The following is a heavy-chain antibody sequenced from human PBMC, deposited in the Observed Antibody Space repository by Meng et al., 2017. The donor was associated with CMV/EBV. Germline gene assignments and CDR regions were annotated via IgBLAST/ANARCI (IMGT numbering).Heavy chain of an antibody. CDR1: GFTFSSYW. J-gene: IGHJ4*02. V-gene: IGHV3-7*01. CDR3: ASLTTGGSSRTLDY. Sequence: GESLKISCAASGFTFSSYWMSWVRQAPGKGLEWVANIKQDGSEKYYVDSVKGRFTISRDNAKNSLYLQMNSLRAEDTAVYYCASLTTGGSSRTLDYWGQGTLVTVSS. CDR2: IKQDGSEK. D-gene: IGHD1-1*01.